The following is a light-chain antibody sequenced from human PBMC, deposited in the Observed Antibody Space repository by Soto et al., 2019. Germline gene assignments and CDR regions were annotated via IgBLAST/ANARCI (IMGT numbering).Light chain of an antibody. Sequence: QSALTQPASVSGSPGQSISISCTGTSSDVGRYNFVSWYQQRPGKAPKLIIYDVANRPSGISNRFSGSKSGNTASLTISGLPAEDEADYYCSSYTGSTSLVYVFGTGTKVTVL. CDR3: SSYTGSTSLVYV. CDR2: DVA. J-gene: IGLJ1*01. V-gene: IGLV2-14*03. CDR1: SSDVGRYNF.